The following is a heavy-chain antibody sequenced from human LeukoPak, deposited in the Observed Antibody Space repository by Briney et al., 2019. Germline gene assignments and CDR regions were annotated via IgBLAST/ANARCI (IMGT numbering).Heavy chain of an antibody. CDR1: GGTFSSYA. V-gene: IGHV7-4-1*02. CDR3: ARVALIAAAGTSYYYGMDV. Sequence: ASVKVSCKASGGTFSSYAISWVRQAPGQGLEWMGWINTNTGNPTYAQGFTGRFVFSLDTSVSTAYLQISSLKAEDTAVYYCARVALIAAAGTSYYYGMDVWGQGTTVTVSS. CDR2: INTNTGNP. J-gene: IGHJ6*02. D-gene: IGHD6-13*01.